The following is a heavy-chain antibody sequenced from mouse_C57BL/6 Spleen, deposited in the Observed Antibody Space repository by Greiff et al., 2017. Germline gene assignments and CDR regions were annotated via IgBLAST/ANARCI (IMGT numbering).Heavy chain of an antibody. J-gene: IGHJ2*01. CDR2: IDPETGGT. CDR1: GYTFTDYD. V-gene: IGHV1-15*01. CDR3: TRNYDKPLYFDY. Sequence: QVQLQQSGAELVRPGASVTLSCKASGYTFTDYDMHWVKQTPVHGLEWIGAIDPETGGTAYNQKFKGKAILTADKSSSTAYMELRSLTSEDSAVYYCTRNYDKPLYFDYWGQGTTLTVSS. D-gene: IGHD2-4*01.